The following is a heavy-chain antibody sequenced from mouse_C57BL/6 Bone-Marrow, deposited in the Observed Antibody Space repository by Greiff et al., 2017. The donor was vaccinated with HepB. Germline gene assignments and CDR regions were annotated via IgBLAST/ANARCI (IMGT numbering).Heavy chain of an antibody. CDR3: ARPSRGDYAMDY. CDR1: GYTFTSYW. Sequence: QVQLQQPGAELVKPGASVKMSCKASGYTFTSYWITWVKQRPGQGLEWIGDIYPGSGSTNYNEKFKSKATLTVDTSSSTAYLQLSSLTSEDSAVYYCARPSRGDYAMDYWGQGTSVTVSS. V-gene: IGHV1-55*01. CDR2: IYPGSGST. J-gene: IGHJ4*01.